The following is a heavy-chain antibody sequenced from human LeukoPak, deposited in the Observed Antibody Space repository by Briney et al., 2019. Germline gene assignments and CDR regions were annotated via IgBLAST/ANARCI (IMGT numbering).Heavy chain of an antibody. Sequence: PGESLRLSCAVSGFTFSGYGMHWVRQAPGKGLEWVAVIWYDGSNKYYADSVKGRFTISRDNSKNTLYLQMNSLRAEDTAVYYCARGFEYYDSSGSASPFDYWGQGTLVTVSS. CDR1: GFTFSGYG. D-gene: IGHD3-22*01. J-gene: IGHJ4*02. V-gene: IGHV3-33*01. CDR3: ARGFEYYDSSGSASPFDY. CDR2: IWYDGSNK.